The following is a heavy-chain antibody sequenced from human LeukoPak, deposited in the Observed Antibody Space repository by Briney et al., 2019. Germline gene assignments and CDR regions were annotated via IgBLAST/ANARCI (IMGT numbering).Heavy chain of an antibody. CDR1: GFTVSSNH. Sequence: GGSLRLSCAASGFTVSSNHMSWVRQAPGKGLEWVSVIYSGGSTYYADSVKGRFTISRDNSKNTLYLQMNSLRAEDTAVYYCARPLGSKGFDYWGQGTLVTVSS. CDR3: ARPLGSKGFDY. J-gene: IGHJ4*02. V-gene: IGHV3-66*04. CDR2: IYSGGST. D-gene: IGHD3-10*01.